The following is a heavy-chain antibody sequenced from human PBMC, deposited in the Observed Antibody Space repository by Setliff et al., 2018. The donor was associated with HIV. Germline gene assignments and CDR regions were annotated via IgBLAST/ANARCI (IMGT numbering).Heavy chain of an antibody. Sequence: ASVKVSCKASGYTFTSYYIHWVRQAPGQGLEWMGMISPSGGATTYAQKFQGRLTMTSDTSTTTVYMELSSLRSEDTAVYYCARPRSGGSGSYSWFDPWGQGTLVTVSS. J-gene: IGHJ5*02. CDR3: ARPRSGGSGSYSWFDP. CDR2: ISPSGGAT. D-gene: IGHD3-10*01. CDR1: GYTFTSYY. V-gene: IGHV1-46*01.